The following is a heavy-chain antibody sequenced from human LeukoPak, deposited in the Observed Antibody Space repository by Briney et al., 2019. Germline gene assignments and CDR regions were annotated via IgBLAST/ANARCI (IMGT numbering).Heavy chain of an antibody. CDR3: VREAAVAGNFDY. J-gene: IGHJ4*02. CDR1: GGSISSSSYY. Sequence: TSETLSLTCTVSGGSISSSSYYWGWIRQPPGKGLEWIGSIYYDGSTYYNPSLKSRVTISVDTSKNQFSLKLSSVTAADTAVYYCVREAAVAGNFDYWGQGTLVTVSS. D-gene: IGHD6-19*01. CDR2: IYYDGST. V-gene: IGHV4-39*02.